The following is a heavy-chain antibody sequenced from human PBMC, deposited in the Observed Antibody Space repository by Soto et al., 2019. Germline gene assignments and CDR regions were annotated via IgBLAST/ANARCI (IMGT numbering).Heavy chain of an antibody. Sequence: QVQLQQWGAGLLKPSETLSLTCAVYGGSFSGYYWSWIRQPPGKGLEWIGEINHSGSTSYNPSFKSRVTISVDTSKNQFSLKLSSVTAADTAVYYCARDLRGYGDYWGQGTLVTVSS. CDR3: ARDLRGYGDY. D-gene: IGHD5-18*01. J-gene: IGHJ4*02. CDR1: GGSFSGYY. CDR2: INHSGST. V-gene: IGHV4-34*01.